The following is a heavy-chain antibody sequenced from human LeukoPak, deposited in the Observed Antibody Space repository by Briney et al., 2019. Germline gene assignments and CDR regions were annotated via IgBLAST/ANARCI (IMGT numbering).Heavy chain of an antibody. CDR3: ARDSYYDSSGYPRGYFDL. V-gene: IGHV4-39*07. Sequence: PSETLSLTCTVSGGSISSSSYYWGWIRQPPGKGLEWIGSIYYSGSTYYNPSLKSRVTISVDTSKNQFSLKLSSVTAADTAVYYCARDSYYDSSGYPRGYFDLWGRGTLVTVSS. J-gene: IGHJ2*01. CDR2: IYYSGST. D-gene: IGHD3-22*01. CDR1: GGSISSSSYY.